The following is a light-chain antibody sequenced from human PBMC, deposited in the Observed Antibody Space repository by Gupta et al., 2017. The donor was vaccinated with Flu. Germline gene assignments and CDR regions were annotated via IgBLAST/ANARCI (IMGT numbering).Light chain of an antibody. CDR1: SSNVGSYNL. J-gene: IGLJ1*01. CDR2: EAS. V-gene: IGLV2-23*01. Sequence: QSALTQPASVAGSPGQSITISCTGTSSNVGSYNLVSWYQQHPDKAPKVIIYEASIRPSGVSNRFSGSKSGNTASLTISGLQAEDEADYYCCSFVGSYYVFGTGTKVTVL. CDR3: CSFVGSYYV.